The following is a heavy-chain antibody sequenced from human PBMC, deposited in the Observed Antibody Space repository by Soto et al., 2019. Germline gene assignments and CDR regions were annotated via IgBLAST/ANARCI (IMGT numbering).Heavy chain of an antibody. CDR2: IYYSGST. CDR1: GGSISSYY. D-gene: IGHD3-22*01. V-gene: IGHV4-30-4*01. Sequence: SETLSLTCTVSGGSISSYYWSWIRQPPGKGLEWIGYIYYSGSTYYNPSLKSRVTISVDTSKNQFSLKLSSVTAADTAVYYCARVKGRRPKYYYDSSGYYYPDYWGQGTLVTVSS. CDR3: ARVKGRRPKYYYDSSGYYYPDY. J-gene: IGHJ4*02.